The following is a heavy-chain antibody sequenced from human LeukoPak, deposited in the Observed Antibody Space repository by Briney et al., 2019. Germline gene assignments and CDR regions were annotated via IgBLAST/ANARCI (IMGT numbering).Heavy chain of an antibody. J-gene: IGHJ5*02. V-gene: IGHV3-48*03. CDR3: ARAGPPAFDP. CDR2: ISYSGSTT. Sequence: PGGSLRLSCAASGFTFTNFEMNWVRQAPGKGLEWVSYISYSGSTTSYADSVKGRFTISRDNAKNPLYLQMNSLRAEDTAVYYCARAGPPAFDPWGQGTLVTVSS. CDR1: GFTFTNFE.